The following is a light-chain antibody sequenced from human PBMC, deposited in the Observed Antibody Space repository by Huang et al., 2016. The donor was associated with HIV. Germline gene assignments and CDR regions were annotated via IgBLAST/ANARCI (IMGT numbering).Light chain of an antibody. CDR3: QHSDGLSPLT. CDR1: QNVGTS. CDR2: DAS. Sequence: IRMTLSPSSLSASTGDRVTITCRASQNVGTSLAWYQQRPGRAPVLLIYDASTLQRGFPSRFSGSGSRTVFTLTIGCLQVEDAATYYCQHSDGLSPLTFGGGT. V-gene: IGKV1-8*01. J-gene: IGKJ4*01.